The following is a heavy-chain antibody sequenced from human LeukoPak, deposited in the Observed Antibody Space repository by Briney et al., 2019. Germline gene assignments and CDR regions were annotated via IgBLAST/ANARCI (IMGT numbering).Heavy chain of an antibody. J-gene: IGHJ4*02. V-gene: IGHV1-8*01. CDR2: MNPNSGNT. Sequence: ASVKVSCKAPGYSFTSYDINWVRQATGQGLEWMGWMNPNSGNTGYAQKFQGRVTMTRNTSISTAYMELSSLRSEDAAVYYCGISVRSSGSTFDYWGQGTLVTVSS. CDR3: GISVRSSGSTFDY. CDR1: GYSFTSYD. D-gene: IGHD6-19*01.